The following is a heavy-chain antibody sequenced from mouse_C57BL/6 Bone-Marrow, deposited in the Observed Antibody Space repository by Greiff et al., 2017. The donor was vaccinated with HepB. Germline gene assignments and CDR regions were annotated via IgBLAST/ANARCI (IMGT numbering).Heavy chain of an antibody. Sequence: VKLQESGPELVKPGASVKISCKASGYAFSSSWMNWVKQRPGKGLEWIGRIYPGDGDTNYNGKFKGKATLTADKSSSTAYMQLSSLTSEDSAVYFCARSPPWFAYWGQGTLVTVSA. CDR1: GYAFSSSW. CDR3: ARSPPWFAY. V-gene: IGHV1-82*01. CDR2: IYPGDGDT. J-gene: IGHJ3*01.